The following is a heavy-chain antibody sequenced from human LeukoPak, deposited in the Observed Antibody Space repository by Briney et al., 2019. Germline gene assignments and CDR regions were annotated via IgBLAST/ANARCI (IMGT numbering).Heavy chain of an antibody. CDR2: SCSGGSI. CDR1: GFTLSSNH. Sequence: GGSLRLSCAASGFTLSSNHMSWVRQAPGKGLEWGSVSCSGGSIYYADSVKGRFTISRDNSKNTLYLQMNSLRAEDTAVYYCASHSSSWYGFAYWGQGTLVTVAS. CDR3: ASHSSSWYGFAY. D-gene: IGHD6-13*01. J-gene: IGHJ4*02. V-gene: IGHV3-53*01.